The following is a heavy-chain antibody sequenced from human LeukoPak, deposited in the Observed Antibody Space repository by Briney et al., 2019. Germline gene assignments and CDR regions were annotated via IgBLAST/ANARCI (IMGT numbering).Heavy chain of an antibody. J-gene: IGHJ5*02. CDR3: ARGDIAADWFDP. V-gene: IGHV1-69*13. CDR2: IIPIFGTA. Sequence: ASVKVSCKASGGTFSSYAISWVRQAPGQGLEWMGGIIPIFGTANYAQKFQGRVTITADESTSTACMELSSLRSEDTAVYYCARGDIAADWFDPWGQGTLVTVSS. CDR1: GGTFSSYA. D-gene: IGHD6-13*01.